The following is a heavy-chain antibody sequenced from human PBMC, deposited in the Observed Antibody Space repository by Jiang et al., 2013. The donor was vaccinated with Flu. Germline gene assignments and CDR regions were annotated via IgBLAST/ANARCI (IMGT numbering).Heavy chain of an antibody. J-gene: IGHJ4*02. V-gene: IGHV4-39*01. CDR1: GGSISSSSYY. D-gene: IGHD2-2*01. Sequence: GLVKPSETLSLTCTVSGGSISSSSYYWGWIRQPPGKGLEWIGNINYSGSTYYNSSLKSRVTISVDTSKNQFSLKLTSLTAADTAMYYCARAPIYCTSTSCYPTNFDYWGLGTRVTVSS. CDR2: INYSGST. CDR3: ARAPIYCTSTSCYPTNFDY.